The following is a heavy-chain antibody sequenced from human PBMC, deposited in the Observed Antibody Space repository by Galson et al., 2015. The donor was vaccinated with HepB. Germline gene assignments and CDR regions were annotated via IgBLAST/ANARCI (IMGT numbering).Heavy chain of an antibody. V-gene: IGHV3-11*01. CDR3: ARVDGLANFAHATH. CDR1: GFSFSDQY. J-gene: IGHJ4*02. Sequence: SLRLSCAASGFSFSDQYMSWSRQAPGKGLEWISYISTRSSYMFYIDSLKGRFTISRDDAKSSLYLQMNSLTVDDTAVYYCARVDGLANFAHATHWGRGVLVTVSS. D-gene: IGHD3-16*01. CDR2: ISTRSSYM.